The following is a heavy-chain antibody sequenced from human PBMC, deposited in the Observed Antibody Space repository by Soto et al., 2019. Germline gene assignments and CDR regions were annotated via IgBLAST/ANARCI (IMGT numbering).Heavy chain of an antibody. Sequence: QVQLVQSGAEVKKPGASVKVSCKASGYTFTSYGISWVRQAPGQGLEWMGWISAYNGNTNYAQKLQGRVTMTTDTSTSTAYMELRSLRSDDTAVYYCARARTSGYCSGGSCYSYYFDYWGQGTLVTVSS. CDR1: GYTFTSYG. V-gene: IGHV1-18*04. CDR2: ISAYNGNT. CDR3: ARARTSGYCSGGSCYSYYFDY. J-gene: IGHJ4*02. D-gene: IGHD2-15*01.